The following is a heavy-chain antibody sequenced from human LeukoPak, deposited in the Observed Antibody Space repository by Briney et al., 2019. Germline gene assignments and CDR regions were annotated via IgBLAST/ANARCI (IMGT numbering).Heavy chain of an antibody. CDR1: GGSISSYY. Sequence: SETLSLTCTVSGGSISSYYWSWIRQTAGKGLEWIGRIYTSGSTNYNPSLKSRVTMSVDTSKNQFSLKLSSVTAADTAVYYCARSHWGPYGSRIANWFDPWGQGTLVTVSS. V-gene: IGHV4-4*07. CDR2: IYTSGST. J-gene: IGHJ5*02. CDR3: ARSHWGPYGSRIANWFDP. D-gene: IGHD6-13*01.